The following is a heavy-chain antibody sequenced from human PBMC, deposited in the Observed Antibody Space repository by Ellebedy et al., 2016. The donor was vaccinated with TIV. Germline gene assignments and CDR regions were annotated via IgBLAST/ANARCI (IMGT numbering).Heavy chain of an antibody. V-gene: IGHV1-2*02. J-gene: IGHJ3*02. Sequence: ASVKVSCKASGYTFTSYGISWVRQAPGQGLEWMGWINPNSGGTNYAQKFQGRVTMTRDTSISTAYMELSRLRSDDTAVYYCARDSTGGNAFDIWGQGTMVTVSS. CDR3: ARDSTGGNAFDI. D-gene: IGHD3-16*01. CDR1: GYTFTSYG. CDR2: INPNSGGT.